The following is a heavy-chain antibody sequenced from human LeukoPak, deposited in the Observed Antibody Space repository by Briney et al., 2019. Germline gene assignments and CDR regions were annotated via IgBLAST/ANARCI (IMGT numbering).Heavy chain of an antibody. J-gene: IGHJ3*02. CDR3: ARAFPYYYGSGSNDI. D-gene: IGHD3-10*01. CDR2: ISSSGSTI. CDR1: GFTFSDYY. Sequence: GGSLRLSCAASGFTFSDYYMSWIRQAPGKGLEWASYISSSGSTIYYADSVKGRFTISRDNAKNSLYLQMNSLRAEDTAVYYCARAFPYYYGSGSNDIWGQGTMVTVSS. V-gene: IGHV3-11*04.